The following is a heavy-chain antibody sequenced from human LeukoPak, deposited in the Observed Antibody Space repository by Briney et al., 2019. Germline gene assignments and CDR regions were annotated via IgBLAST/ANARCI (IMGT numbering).Heavy chain of an antibody. Sequence: GGSLRLSCAASGFTFSSYAMSWVRQAPGKGLEWISAISGSGGSTYYADSVKGRFTISRDNSKNTLYLQMNSLRAEDTAVYYCAKFKAAAGWFDPWGQGTLVTVSS. CDR3: AKFKAAAGWFDP. V-gene: IGHV3-23*01. CDR2: ISGSGGST. D-gene: IGHD6-13*01. CDR1: GFTFSSYA. J-gene: IGHJ5*02.